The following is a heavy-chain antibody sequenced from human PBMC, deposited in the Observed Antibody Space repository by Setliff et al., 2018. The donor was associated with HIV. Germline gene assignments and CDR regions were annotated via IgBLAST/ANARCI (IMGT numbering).Heavy chain of an antibody. D-gene: IGHD3-3*01. CDR1: GYTFTAYG. V-gene: IGHV1-18*01. CDR2: ISGYSDYA. J-gene: IGHJ6*03. Sequence: ASVKVSCKASGYTFTAYGISWVRQAPGQGPEWMGWISGYSDYAKYAQKFQGRVTMTMDTSTSTTYLELRSLRSDDTAVYYCARGLSIFGVATPGFYSFMDVWGKGTTVTVSS. CDR3: ARGLSIFGVATPGFYSFMDV.